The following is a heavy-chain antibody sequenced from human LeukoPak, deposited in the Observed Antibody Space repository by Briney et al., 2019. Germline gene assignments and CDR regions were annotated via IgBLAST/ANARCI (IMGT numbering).Heavy chain of an antibody. D-gene: IGHD1-26*01. V-gene: IGHV1-46*01. CDR3: ARDISREWEQLSGWWFDP. CDR2: INPSGGFT. CDR1: GYSFSTHW. Sequence: GASVKVSCKASGYSFSTHWMHWVRQAPGQGLEWMGIINPSGGFTSYAQKPQGRVTVTRDMSTSTVYMELSDLRSEDTAVYYCARDISREWEQLSGWWFDPWGQGTLVTVSS. J-gene: IGHJ5*02.